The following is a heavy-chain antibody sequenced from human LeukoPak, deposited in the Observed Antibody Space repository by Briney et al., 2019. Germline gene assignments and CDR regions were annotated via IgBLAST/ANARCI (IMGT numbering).Heavy chain of an antibody. CDR1: GYTFTGYF. J-gene: IGHJ4*02. Sequence: VASVKVSCKASGYTFTGYFIYWVRQAPGQGLEWMGWINPNSGGTNYAQKFQGRVTMTRDTSIITAYMELSRLSSDDTAVYYCARDERYDSSGYPFDYWGQGTLVTVPS. CDR3: ARDERYDSSGYPFDY. V-gene: IGHV1-2*02. CDR2: INPNSGGT. D-gene: IGHD3-22*01.